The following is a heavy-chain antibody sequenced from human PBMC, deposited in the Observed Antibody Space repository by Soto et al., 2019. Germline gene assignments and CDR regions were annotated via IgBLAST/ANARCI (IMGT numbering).Heavy chain of an antibody. CDR2: IYKSGST. Sequence: ETQSPPRPVSCGNISSYFWSWIRQPPGKGLEWIGEIYKSGSTDYNPSLKSRFTISADTSKNQFSLRLSSVTAADTAVYYCARRSSSWYAFDIWGQGTMVTVSS. J-gene: IGHJ3*02. CDR3: ARRSSSWYAFDI. CDR1: CGNISSYF. D-gene: IGHD6-13*01. V-gene: IGHV4-59*08.